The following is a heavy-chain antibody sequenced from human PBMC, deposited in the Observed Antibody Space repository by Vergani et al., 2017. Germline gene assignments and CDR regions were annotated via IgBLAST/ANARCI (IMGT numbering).Heavy chain of an antibody. V-gene: IGHV4-34*01. J-gene: IGHJ4*02. CDR1: GGSFSGYY. CDR3: ATTPKLDGGYPPNYFDY. CDR2: INHSGST. Sequence: QVQLQQWGAGLLKPSETLSLTCAVYGGSFSGYYWSWIRQPPGKGLEWIGEINHSGSTNYNPSLKSRVTISVDTSKNQFSLKLSSVTAADTAVYYCATTPKLDGGYPPNYFDYWGQGTLVTVSS. D-gene: IGHD5-12*01.